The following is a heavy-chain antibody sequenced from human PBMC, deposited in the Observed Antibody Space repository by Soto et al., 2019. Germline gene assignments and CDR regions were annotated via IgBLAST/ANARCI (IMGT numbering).Heavy chain of an antibody. CDR2: ISYDGINK. Sequence: PGGSLRLSCAASGFTVSSNYMSWVRQAPGKGLEWVSVISYDGINKYYADSVKGRFTISRDNSKNTLYLQMNSLRAEDTAVYYCAKVPLPGYCSGGSCYSLDYWGQGTLVTV. CDR3: AKVPLPGYCSGGSCYSLDY. J-gene: IGHJ4*02. V-gene: IGHV3-30*18. CDR1: GFTVSSNY. D-gene: IGHD2-15*01.